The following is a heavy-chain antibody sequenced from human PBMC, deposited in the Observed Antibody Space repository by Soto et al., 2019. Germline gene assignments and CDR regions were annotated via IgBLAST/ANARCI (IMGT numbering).Heavy chain of an antibody. CDR3: ARRYGWLYFDY. J-gene: IGHJ4*02. D-gene: IGHD3-10*01. CDR2: IFYSGST. CDR1: GDSISSSNYF. Sequence: SETLSLTCTVSGDSISSSNYFWGWIRQPPGKGLEWIGTIFYSGSTYYNPSLKSRVTISVDTSKNQFSLKLTSVTATDTALYYCARRYGWLYFDYWGQGSLVTVSS. V-gene: IGHV4-39*01.